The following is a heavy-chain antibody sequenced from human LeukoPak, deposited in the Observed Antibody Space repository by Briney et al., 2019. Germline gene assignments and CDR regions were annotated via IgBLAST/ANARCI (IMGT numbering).Heavy chain of an antibody. V-gene: IGHV1-2*02. Sequence: ASVKVSCKASGYTFTGYYMHWVRQAPGQGLEWMGWINPNSGGTNYAQKFQGRVTMTRDTSISTAYMELSRLKSDDTAVYYCAREPRTVIVVRPAAIGVNWFDPWGQGTLVTVSS. J-gene: IGHJ5*02. CDR3: AREPRTVIVVRPAAIGVNWFDP. CDR2: INPNSGGT. CDR1: GYTFTGYY. D-gene: IGHD2-2*01.